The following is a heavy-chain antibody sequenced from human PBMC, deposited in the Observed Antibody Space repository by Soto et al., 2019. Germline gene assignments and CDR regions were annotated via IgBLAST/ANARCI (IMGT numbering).Heavy chain of an antibody. D-gene: IGHD6-19*01. CDR3: ATHRAGYSSGWPGDYYYYGMDV. V-gene: IGHV1-69*13. J-gene: IGHJ6*02. Sequence: ASVKVSCKASGGTFSSYAISWVRQAPGQGLEWMGGIIPIFGTANYAQKFQGRVTITADESTSTAYMELSSLRSEDTAVYYCATHRAGYSSGWPGDYYYYGMDVWGQGTTVTVSS. CDR1: GGTFSSYA. CDR2: IIPIFGTA.